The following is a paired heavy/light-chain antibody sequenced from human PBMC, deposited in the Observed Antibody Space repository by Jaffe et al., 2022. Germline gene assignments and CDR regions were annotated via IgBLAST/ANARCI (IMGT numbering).Light chain of an antibody. Sequence: EIVLTQSPGTLSLSPGERATLSCRASQSVSSSYLAWYQQKPGQAPRLLIYGASSRATGIPDRFSGSGSGTDFTLTISRLEPEDFAVYYCQQYGSSPELTFGGGTKVEIK. V-gene: IGKV3-20*01. J-gene: IGKJ4*01. CDR1: QSVSSSY. CDR3: QQYGSSPELT. CDR2: GAS.
Heavy chain of an antibody. V-gene: IGHV1-69*05. Sequence: QVQLVQSGAEVKKPGSSVKVSCKASGGTFSSYAISWVRQAPGQGLEWMGGIIPIFGTANYAQKFQGRVTITTDESTSTAYMELSSLRSEDTAVYYCARGGRSVGIAVAGFDYWGQGTLVTVSS. D-gene: IGHD6-19*01. CDR3: ARGGRSVGIAVAGFDY. CDR2: IIPIFGTA. CDR1: GGTFSSYA. J-gene: IGHJ4*02.